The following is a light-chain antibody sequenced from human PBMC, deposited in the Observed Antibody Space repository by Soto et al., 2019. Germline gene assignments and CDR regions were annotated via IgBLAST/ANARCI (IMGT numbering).Light chain of an antibody. V-gene: IGLV2-14*03. J-gene: IGLJ1*01. CDR2: DVS. Sequence: QSALTQPASVSGSPGQSITISCTGSSSDVGGYNYVSWYQQHPGKAPKLMICDVSNRPSGVSDRFSGSKSGNTASLTISGLQAEDAADYYCNSYTSSNTYVFGTGTKLTVL. CDR3: NSYTSSNTYV. CDR1: SSDVGGYNY.